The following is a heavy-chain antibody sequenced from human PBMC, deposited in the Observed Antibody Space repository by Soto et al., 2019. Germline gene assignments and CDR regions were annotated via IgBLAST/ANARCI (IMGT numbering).Heavy chain of an antibody. CDR2: INSDGSST. J-gene: IGHJ4*02. CDR3: ASSLLTPFDY. Sequence: EVQLVESGGSLVQPGGSLRLSCAASGFTFSSYWMHWVRQVPGKGLVWVSCINSDGSSTTYADSVKGRFTISRDNAKNTLYLQMNSLRAEDTAVYYCASSLLTPFDYWGQGTLVTVSS. V-gene: IGHV3-74*01. CDR1: GFTFSSYW. D-gene: IGHD7-27*01.